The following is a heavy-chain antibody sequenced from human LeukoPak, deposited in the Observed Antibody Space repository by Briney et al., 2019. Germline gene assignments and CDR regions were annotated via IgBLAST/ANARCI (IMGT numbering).Heavy chain of an antibody. CDR2: ISSSSSYI. Sequence: GGSLRLSCTASGFTFSSYSMNWGRQAPGKGLEWVSSISSSSSYIYYADSVKGRFTISRDNSKNTLYLQMNSLRAEDTAVYYCAKEDGLTMIGSVDYWGQGTLVTVSS. J-gene: IGHJ4*02. CDR3: AKEDGLTMIGSVDY. D-gene: IGHD3-22*01. CDR1: GFTFSSYS. V-gene: IGHV3-21*01.